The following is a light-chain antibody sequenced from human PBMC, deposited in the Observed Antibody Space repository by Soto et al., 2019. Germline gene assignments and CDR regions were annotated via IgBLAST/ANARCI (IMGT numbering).Light chain of an antibody. Sequence: QSVLTQPASVSGSPGQSITISCTGTSSDVGGYIYVSWYQQHPGKAPKLMIYEVSNRPSGVSNRFSGSKSGNTASLTISGLQAEDEADYYCSSYTSSSASYVFGTGTKVTVL. CDR1: SSDVGGYIY. V-gene: IGLV2-14*01. CDR2: EVS. CDR3: SSYTSSSASYV. J-gene: IGLJ1*01.